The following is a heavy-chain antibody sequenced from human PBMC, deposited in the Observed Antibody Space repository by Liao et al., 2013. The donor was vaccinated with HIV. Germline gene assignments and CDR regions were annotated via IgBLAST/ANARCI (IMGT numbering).Heavy chain of an antibody. J-gene: IGHJ6*03. CDR2: IYTSGST. D-gene: IGHD2-2*01. CDR1: GGSISSYY. Sequence: QVQLQESGPGLMKPSETLSLTCTVSGGSISSYYWSWIRQPAGKGLEWIGRIYTSGSTNYNPSLKSRVTMSVDTSKNQFSLKLSSVTAADTAVYYCARGGPWVGSTADYHFYMDVWGTGTTVTVSS. V-gene: IGHV4-4*07. CDR3: ARGGPWVGSTADYHFYMDV.